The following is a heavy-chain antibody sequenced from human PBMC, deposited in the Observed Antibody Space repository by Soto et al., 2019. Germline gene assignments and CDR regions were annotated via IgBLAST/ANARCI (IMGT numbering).Heavy chain of an antibody. V-gene: IGHV1-69*02. CDR1: GGTFSSYT. Sequence: SVKVSCEASGGTFSSYTISWVRQAPGQGLEWMGRIFPFLGIANYAQKFQGRVTITADKSTSTAYMEVNSLRSEDTAVYFCARTNSNSSGWYHFDYWGQGTQVTVSS. D-gene: IGHD6-19*01. J-gene: IGHJ4*02. CDR3: ARTNSNSSGWYHFDY. CDR2: IFPFLGIA.